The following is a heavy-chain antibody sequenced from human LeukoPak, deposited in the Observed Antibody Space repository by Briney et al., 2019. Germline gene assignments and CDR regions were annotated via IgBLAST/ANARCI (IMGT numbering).Heavy chain of an antibody. CDR3: ARSGVAGAYDW. J-gene: IGHJ4*02. D-gene: IGHD6-19*01. CDR2: ISSSGSTI. Sequence: QPGGSLRLSCAASGFTFSSYEMNWVRQAPGKGLEWVSYISSSGSTIYYADSVKGRFTISRDNAKNSLYLQMNSLRAEDTAVYYCARSGVAGAYDWWGQGTLVTVSS. V-gene: IGHV3-48*03. CDR1: GFTFSSYE.